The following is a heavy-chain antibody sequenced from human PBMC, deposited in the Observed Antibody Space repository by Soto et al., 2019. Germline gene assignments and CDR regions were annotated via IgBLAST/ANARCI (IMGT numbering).Heavy chain of an antibody. CDR2: IYYSGST. Sequence: SETLSLTCTVSGGSISSSSYYWGWIRQPPGKGLEWIGSIYYSGSTYYNPSLKSRVTISVDTFKNQFSLKLSSVTAADTAVYYCARKVEVPAANAFDIWGQGTMVTVSS. D-gene: IGHD2-2*01. CDR1: GGSISSSSYY. J-gene: IGHJ3*02. V-gene: IGHV4-39*01. CDR3: ARKVEVPAANAFDI.